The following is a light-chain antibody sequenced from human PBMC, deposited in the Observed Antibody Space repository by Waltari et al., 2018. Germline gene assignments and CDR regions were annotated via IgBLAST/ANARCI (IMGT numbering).Light chain of an antibody. V-gene: IGKV3-11*01. CDR1: QTVSTY. CDR2: DAS. J-gene: IGKJ1*01. Sequence: IVLTQSPATLSLSPGERATLPCRASQTVSTYLAWFQPKPGPAPRLPIYDASNRAPGIPARFSGSGSGTDFSLTISSLEPEDFAVYYCLQRSLWPWTFGQGTKVAVK. CDR3: LQRSLWPWT.